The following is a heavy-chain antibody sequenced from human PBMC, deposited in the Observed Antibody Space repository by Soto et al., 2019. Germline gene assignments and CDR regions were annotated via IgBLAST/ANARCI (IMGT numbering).Heavy chain of an antibody. J-gene: IGHJ4*02. D-gene: IGHD1-1*01. Sequence: EVQLLESGGGLVQPGGSLRLSCAASELTFDTNVMSWVRRAPGKGLEWVSSIIGNGGNTYYAASVKGRFIISRDNSKNTIYLQVTSLRVDDTAVYYCARLWTQNFDYWGQGTLVTVSS. V-gene: IGHV3-23*01. CDR3: ARLWTQNFDY. CDR1: ELTFDTNV. CDR2: IIGNGGNT.